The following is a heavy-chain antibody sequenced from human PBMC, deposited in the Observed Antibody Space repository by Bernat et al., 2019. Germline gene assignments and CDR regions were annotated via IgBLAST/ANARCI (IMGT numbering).Heavy chain of an antibody. V-gene: IGHV6-1*01. CDR3: AGGNGEYLY. J-gene: IGHJ4*02. CDR2: TYYRSKWYN. CDR1: GYRVSSNSAA. Sequence: QVQLHHSGPGLVKPSQTLSLTCAISGYRVSSNSAAWNCITHSPSRGFEWLGRTYYRSKWYNYYAVSVKSRITINPETSKNQFSLQLNSVTPQDTGVYYCAGGNGEYLYWGQGILVNVYS. D-gene: IGHD4-17*01.